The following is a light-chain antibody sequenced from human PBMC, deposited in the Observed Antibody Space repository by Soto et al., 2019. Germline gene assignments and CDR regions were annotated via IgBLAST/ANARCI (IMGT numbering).Light chain of an antibody. J-gene: IGKJ4*01. CDR3: QQRSNWPPT. CDR1: QSVSSY. CDR2: DAS. Sequence: EIVLTQSPATLSLSPGEGATLSCRASQSVSSYLAWSQQKPGQAPRLLIYDASNRATGLPARFSGSGSGTDFKLTICRLEPQDFAVYYCQQRSNWPPTFGGGTKVEIK. V-gene: IGKV3-11*01.